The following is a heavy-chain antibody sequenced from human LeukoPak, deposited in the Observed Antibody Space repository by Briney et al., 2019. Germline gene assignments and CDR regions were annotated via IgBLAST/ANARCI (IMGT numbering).Heavy chain of an antibody. J-gene: IGHJ4*02. Sequence: GESLRLSCAASGFTFDDYAMHWVRQAPGKGLEWVSSISWNSGNIDYADSVKGRFTISRDNAKNSLYLQMNSLRAEDTALYYCAKGHLEVPFDYWGQGTLVTVSS. CDR1: GFTFDDYA. CDR2: ISWNSGNI. V-gene: IGHV3-9*01. CDR3: AKGHLEVPFDY.